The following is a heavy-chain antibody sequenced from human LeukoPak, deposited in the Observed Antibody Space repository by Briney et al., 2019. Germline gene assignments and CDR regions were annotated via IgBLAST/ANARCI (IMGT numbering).Heavy chain of an antibody. Sequence: SETLSLTCTVSGGSISSSSYYWGWIRQPPGKGLEWIGSIYYSGSTYYNPSLKSRVTISVDTSKNQFSLKLSSVTAADTAVYYCARGGYSSSWRSNFDYWGQGTLVTVSS. CDR2: IYYSGST. J-gene: IGHJ4*02. CDR3: ARGGYSSSWRSNFDY. V-gene: IGHV4-39*07. CDR1: GGSISSSSYY. D-gene: IGHD6-13*01.